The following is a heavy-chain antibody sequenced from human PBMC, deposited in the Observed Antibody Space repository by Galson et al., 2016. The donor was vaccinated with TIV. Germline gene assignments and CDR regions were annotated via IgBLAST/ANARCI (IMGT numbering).Heavy chain of an antibody. J-gene: IGHJ4*02. CDR3: ARPPYCGGDCYKYDS. CDR2: INGGNGNT. CDR1: GYIFTNYP. Sequence: SVKVSCKASGYIFTNYPMHWVRQAPGQSLECMGWINGGNGNTKYSQRFQGRVTITSDTSASTAYMELSSLRSEDSAVYYCARPPYCGGDCYKYDSWGQGTLVTVSS. D-gene: IGHD2-21*01. V-gene: IGHV1-3*01.